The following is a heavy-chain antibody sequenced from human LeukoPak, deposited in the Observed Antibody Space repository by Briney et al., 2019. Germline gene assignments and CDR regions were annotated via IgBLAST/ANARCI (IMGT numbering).Heavy chain of an antibody. CDR1: GFTFSNYW. CDR3: ARDDSGYDYGDDAFDI. V-gene: IGHV3-7*01. J-gene: IGHJ3*02. D-gene: IGHD5-12*01. CDR2: INQDESVK. Sequence: GGSLRLSCAASGFTFSNYWMSWVRQAPGKGLEGVANINQDESVKYYVDSVKGRFTISRDNAKNSLYLQMNSLRAEDTAVYYCARDDSGYDYGDDAFDIWGQGTMVTVSS.